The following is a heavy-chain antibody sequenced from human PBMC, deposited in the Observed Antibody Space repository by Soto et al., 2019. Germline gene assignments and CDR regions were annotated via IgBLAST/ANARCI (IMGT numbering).Heavy chain of an antibody. CDR1: GFTFSSYL. CDR2: IKQDGSEK. J-gene: IGHJ5*02. CDR3: ARASTNKGRPGSSNWFDP. V-gene: IGHV3-7*03. D-gene: IGHD2-2*01. Sequence: GGSLRLSCAASGFTFSSYLMSWVRQSPGKGLEWVANIKQDGSEKYYVDSVKGRFTISRDNAKNSLYLQMNSLRAEDTAVYYCARASTNKGRPGSSNWFDPWGQGTLVTVSS.